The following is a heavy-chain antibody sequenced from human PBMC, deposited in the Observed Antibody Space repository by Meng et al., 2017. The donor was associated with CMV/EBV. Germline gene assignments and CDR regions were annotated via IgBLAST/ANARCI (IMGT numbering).Heavy chain of an antibody. J-gene: IGHJ6*02. Sequence: GESLKISCAASGFTFSSYEMNWVRQAPGKGLEWVAVISYDGSNKYYADSVKGRFTISRDNSKNTLYLQMNSLRAEDTAVYYCARDQSGSCYFCFGVGYYYYGMDVWGQGTTVTVSS. CDR2: ISYDGSNK. D-gene: IGHD2-15*01. CDR3: ARDQSGSCYFCFGVGYYYYGMDV. CDR1: GFTFSSYE. V-gene: IGHV3-30*04.